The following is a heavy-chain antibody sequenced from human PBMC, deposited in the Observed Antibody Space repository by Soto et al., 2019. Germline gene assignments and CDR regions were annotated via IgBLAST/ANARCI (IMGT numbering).Heavy chain of an antibody. Sequence: PGGSLRLSCAASGFTFSSYAMNWVRQAPGKGLEWVSAISGSGGSTYYADSVKGRFTISRDNSKNTLYLQMNSLRAEDTAVYYRATNRAAVARPIDYWGQGTLVTSPQ. CDR3: ATNRAAVARPIDY. CDR1: GFTFSSYA. V-gene: IGHV3-23*01. J-gene: IGHJ4*02. D-gene: IGHD6-19*01. CDR2: ISGSGGST.